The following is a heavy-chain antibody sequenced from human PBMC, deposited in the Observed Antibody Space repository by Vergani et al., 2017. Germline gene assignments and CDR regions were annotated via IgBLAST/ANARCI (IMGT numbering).Heavy chain of an antibody. J-gene: IGHJ4*02. CDR2: TWYEGNNN. CDR1: SFKLGDYG. D-gene: IGHD3-10*01. V-gene: IGHV3-33*06. Sequence: QVQLVESGGGVVQPGRSLRLSCTPSSFKLGDYGMHWVRPAPGRGLEWVSMTWYEGNNNYYADSVKGRFTISKDISKNMLFLQMNNLRTEDTAIYYCAKQYFVSGNYLFDYWGQGTLVTVSS. CDR3: AKQYFVSGNYLFDY.